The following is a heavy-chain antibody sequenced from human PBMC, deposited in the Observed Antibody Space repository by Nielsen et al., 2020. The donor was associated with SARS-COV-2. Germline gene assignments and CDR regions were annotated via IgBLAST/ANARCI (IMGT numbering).Heavy chain of an antibody. Sequence: GGSLRLSCAASGFTFSDYYMTWIRQAPGKGLEWVSYISSSGTAINYADSVKGRFTITRDNAKNSQYLQMNSLRAEDTAVYYCAREGGGWLQFTLDYWGQGSLVTVSS. CDR3: AREGGGWLQFTLDY. CDR2: ISSSGTAI. D-gene: IGHD5-24*01. J-gene: IGHJ4*02. V-gene: IGHV3-11*04. CDR1: GFTFSDYY.